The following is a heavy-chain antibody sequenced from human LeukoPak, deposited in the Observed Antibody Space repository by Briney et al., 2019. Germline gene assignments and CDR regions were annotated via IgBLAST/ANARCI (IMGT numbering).Heavy chain of an antibody. Sequence: GGSLRLSCAASGFTFSSYWMGWVRQAPGKGLEWVANIKQDGSEKYYVDSVKGRFTISRDNAKNSLYLQMNSLRAEDTAVYYCAREPEPGYYYDSSGYEFINWGQGTLVTVSS. V-gene: IGHV3-7*01. J-gene: IGHJ4*02. D-gene: IGHD3-22*01. CDR3: AREPEPGYYYDSSGYEFIN. CDR1: GFTFSSYW. CDR2: IKQDGSEK.